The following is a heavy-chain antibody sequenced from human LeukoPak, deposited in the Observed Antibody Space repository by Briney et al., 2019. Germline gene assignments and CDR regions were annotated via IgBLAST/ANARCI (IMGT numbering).Heavy chain of an antibody. CDR3: AVGDVVVVAASRPGYYYGMDV. D-gene: IGHD2-15*01. V-gene: IGHV4-34*01. Sequence: PSETLSLTCAVYGGSFSGYYWSWIRQPPGKGLEWIGEINHSGSTNYNPSLKSRVTISVDMSKNQFSLKLSSVTAADTAVYYCAVGDVVVVAASRPGYYYGMDVWGQGTTVTVSS. CDR2: INHSGST. CDR1: GGSFSGYY. J-gene: IGHJ6*02.